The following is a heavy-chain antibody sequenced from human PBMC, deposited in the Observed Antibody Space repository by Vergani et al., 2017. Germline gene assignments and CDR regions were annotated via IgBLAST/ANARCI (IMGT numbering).Heavy chain of an antibody. CDR2: IIPILGIT. CDR1: GGTFSSYT. Sequence: QVQLVQSGAEVKKPGSSVKVSCKASGGTFSSYTISWVRQAPGQGLEWMGRIIPILGITTYAQKFQGRVQITADKSTSTAYMELSSLRSEDTALYYCTTQGVHDDSNSPGYWGQGTLVTVSP. J-gene: IGHJ4*02. CDR3: TTQGVHDDSNSPGY. D-gene: IGHD4-11*01. V-gene: IGHV1-69*02.